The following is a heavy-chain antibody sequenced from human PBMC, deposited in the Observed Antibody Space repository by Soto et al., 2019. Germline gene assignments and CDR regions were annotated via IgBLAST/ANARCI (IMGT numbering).Heavy chain of an antibody. CDR3: AKAIAARPYYYYGMDV. Sequence: GGSLRLSCAASGFTFSSYAMSWVRQAPGKGLEWVSAISGSGGSTYYADSVKGRFTISRDNSKNTLYLQMNSLRAEDTAVYYCAKAIAARPYYYYGMDVWGQGTTVTVSS. D-gene: IGHD6-6*01. V-gene: IGHV3-23*01. CDR2: ISGSGGST. CDR1: GFTFSSYA. J-gene: IGHJ6*02.